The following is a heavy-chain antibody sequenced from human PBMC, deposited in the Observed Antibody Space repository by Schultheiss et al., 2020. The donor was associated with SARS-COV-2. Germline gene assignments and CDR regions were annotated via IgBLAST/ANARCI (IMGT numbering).Heavy chain of an antibody. CDR2: INHSGST. V-gene: IGHV4-39*07. CDR1: GGSISSGGYY. J-gene: IGHJ4*02. CDR3: ARVQTPHFDY. Sequence: SETLSLTCTVSGGSISSGGYYWSWIRQPPGKGLEWIGEINHSGSTNYNPSLKSRVTISVDTSKNQFSLKLSSVTAADTAVYYCARVQTPHFDYWGQGTLVTVSS.